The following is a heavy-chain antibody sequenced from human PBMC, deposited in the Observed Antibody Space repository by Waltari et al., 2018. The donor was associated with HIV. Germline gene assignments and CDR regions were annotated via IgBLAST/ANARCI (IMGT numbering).Heavy chain of an antibody. CDR3: TKGEGYYDSTAYYQYQFDV. J-gene: IGHJ4*02. D-gene: IGHD3-22*01. CDR1: GDSISSYY. V-gene: IGHV4-59*01. CDR2: ISDTGSP. Sequence: QLQLRESGPGLVKPSETLSLICTVSGDSISSYYWSWVRQPPGKALVWIGYISDTGSPVYNLSLKRRVTISVDTSKNQVSLELTSVPAADSAVYHCTKGEGYYDSTAYYQYQFDVWGQGTPVTVSS.